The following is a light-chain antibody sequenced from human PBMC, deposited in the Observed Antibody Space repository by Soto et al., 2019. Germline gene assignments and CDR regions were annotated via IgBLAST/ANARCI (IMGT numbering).Light chain of an antibody. CDR3: HQYLYRPIST. J-gene: IGKJ3*01. V-gene: IGKV1-33*01. Sequence: DIQMTQSPSSLSASVGDRVTITCQASQDISNYLNWYQQKPGKDPRLLIYDASNLETGVTSKFGGNVSGPDCPFPISSLQAEDIATYYCHQYLYRPISTFGPGTKVDIK. CDR1: QDISNY. CDR2: DAS.